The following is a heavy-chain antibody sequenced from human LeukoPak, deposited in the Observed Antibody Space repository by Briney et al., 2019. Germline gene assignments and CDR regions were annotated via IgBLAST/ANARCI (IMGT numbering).Heavy chain of an antibody. CDR1: GGTFSSYA. D-gene: IGHD6-13*01. CDR3: ARDLYSSSWPSLLGYYYYGMDV. V-gene: IGHV1-69*04. Sequence: SVKLSCKASGGTFSSYAISGVRQAPGQGLEWMGRTIPILGIANNAHKFQGRVTITADKSTSTAYMELSSLRSEDTAVYYCARDLYSSSWPSLLGYYYYGMDVWGQGTTVTVSS. J-gene: IGHJ6*02. CDR2: TIPILGIA.